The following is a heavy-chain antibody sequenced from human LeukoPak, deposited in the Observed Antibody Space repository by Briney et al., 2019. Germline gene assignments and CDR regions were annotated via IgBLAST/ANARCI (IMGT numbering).Heavy chain of an antibody. V-gene: IGHV3-30*18. D-gene: IGHD4-17*01. Sequence: PGRSLRLSCAASGFTFSSYGMHWVRQAPGKGLEWVAVISYDGSNKYYADSVKGRFTISRDNSKNTLYLQMNSLRAEDTVVYYCAKDRFYGEYWGQGALVTVSS. CDR3: AKDRFYGEY. CDR2: ISYDGSNK. CDR1: GFTFSSYG. J-gene: IGHJ4*02.